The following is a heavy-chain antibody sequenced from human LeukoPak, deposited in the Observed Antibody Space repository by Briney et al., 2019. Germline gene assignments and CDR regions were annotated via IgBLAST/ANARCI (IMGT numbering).Heavy chain of an antibody. D-gene: IGHD6-19*01. Sequence: GESLRLSCAASGFTFRNYAIHWVRQAPGKGLEWVAVISYDGTNKYYADSVKGRFTISRDNSKNTLYLQMNSLRAEDTAMYYCARAFSGWFGDFDYWGQGTLVTVSS. V-gene: IGHV3-30*04. J-gene: IGHJ4*02. CDR1: GFTFRNYA. CDR3: ARAFSGWFGDFDY. CDR2: ISYDGTNK.